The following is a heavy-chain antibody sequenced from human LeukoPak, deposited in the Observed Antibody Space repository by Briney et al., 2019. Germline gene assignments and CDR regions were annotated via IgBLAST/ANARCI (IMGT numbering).Heavy chain of an antibody. Sequence: GTSLRLSCAASGFTFSSYSMNWVRQAPGKGLEWVSSISSSSSYIYYADSVKGRFTISRDNAKNSLYLQMNSLRAEDTAVYYCARDSWATYYYDSSGYYHDYWDQGTLVTVSS. CDR2: ISSSSSYI. CDR3: ARDSWATYYYDSSGYYHDY. J-gene: IGHJ4*02. D-gene: IGHD3-22*01. CDR1: GFTFSSYS. V-gene: IGHV3-21*01.